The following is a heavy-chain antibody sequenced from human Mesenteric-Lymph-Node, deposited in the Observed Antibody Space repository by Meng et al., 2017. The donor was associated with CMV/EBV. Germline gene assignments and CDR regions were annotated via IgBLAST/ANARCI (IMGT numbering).Heavy chain of an antibody. J-gene: IGHJ6*02. V-gene: IGHV3-43D*03. CDR3: AKDGYSYGYGSGMDV. D-gene: IGHD5-18*01. CDR2: ISWDGGST. CDR1: GFTFDDYA. Sequence: GGSLRLSCAASGFTFDDYAMHWVRQAPGKGLEWVSLISWDGGSTYYADSVKGRFTISRDNSKNSLYLQMNSVRGEDTALYYCAKDGYSYGYGSGMDVWGQGTTVTVSS.